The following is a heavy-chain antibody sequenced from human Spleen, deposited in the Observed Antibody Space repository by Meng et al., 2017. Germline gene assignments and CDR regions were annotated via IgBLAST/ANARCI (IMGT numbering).Heavy chain of an antibody. CDR1: GFIFSSYA. CDR3: ATSGSGPQYFDH. J-gene: IGHJ4*02. D-gene: IGHD3-10*01. Sequence: GGSLRLSCAASGFIFSSYAMSWVRQAPGKGLEWVSLITWDGGSTYYADSVRGRFTISRDNSRNSLYLQMNNLRPDDTALYYCATSGSGPQYFDHWGQGTLVTVSS. CDR2: ITWDGGST. V-gene: IGHV3-43D*03.